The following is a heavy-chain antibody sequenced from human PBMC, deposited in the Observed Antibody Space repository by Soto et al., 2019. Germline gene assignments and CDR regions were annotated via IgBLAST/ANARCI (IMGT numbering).Heavy chain of an antibody. D-gene: IGHD3-16*01. CDR1: GYTFLKYG. Sequence: QVQLVQSGPEVKKPGASVKVSCKASGYTFLKYGINWVRQAPGQGLEWMGGIQTDTGHPNVAQKCQDRVTMTTDPSTGTAYMEMRSLRPGDTATYYCAKYRGYGYRFDHWGQGTLVTVSS. V-gene: IGHV1-18*01. CDR3: AKYRGYGYRFDH. J-gene: IGHJ4*02. CDR2: IQTDTGHP.